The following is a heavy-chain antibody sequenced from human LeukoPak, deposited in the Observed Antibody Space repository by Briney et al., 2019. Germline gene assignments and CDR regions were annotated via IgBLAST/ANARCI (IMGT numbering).Heavy chain of an antibody. CDR3: ARDSPLYCSSTSCYREAYMDV. CDR1: GGSISSHY. Sequence: SETLSLTCTVSGGSISSHYWSWIRQPPGKGLEWIGYIYYSGSTNYNPSLKSRVTISVDTSKNQFSLKLSSVTAADTAVYYCARDSPLYCSSTSCYREAYMDVWGKGTTVIVSS. J-gene: IGHJ6*03. D-gene: IGHD2-2*01. CDR2: IYYSGST. V-gene: IGHV4-59*11.